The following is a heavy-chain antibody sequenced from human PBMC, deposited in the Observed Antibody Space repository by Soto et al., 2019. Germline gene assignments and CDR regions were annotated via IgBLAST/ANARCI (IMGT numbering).Heavy chain of an antibody. Sequence: PGGSLRLSCAASGFTFSSYAMSWVRQAPGKGLEWVGRIKSKTDGGTTDYAAPVKGRFTISRDDSKNTLYLQMNSLKTEDTAVYYCTTGSIAAAGTIPYYYGMDVWGQGTTVTVSS. D-gene: IGHD6-13*01. CDR3: TTGSIAAAGTIPYYYGMDV. CDR2: IKSKTDGGTT. J-gene: IGHJ6*02. CDR1: GFTFSSYA. V-gene: IGHV3-15*01.